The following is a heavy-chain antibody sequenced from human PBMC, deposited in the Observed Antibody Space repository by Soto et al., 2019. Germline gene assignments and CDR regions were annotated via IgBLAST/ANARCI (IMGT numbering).Heavy chain of an antibody. CDR1: GYTFTSYY. Sequence: QVQLVQSGAEVKKPGASVKVSCKASGYTFTSYYMHWVRQAPGQGLEWMGIINPSGGSTSYAQKFQGRVTMTRDTSTSTVYMELSSLRSEDTAVYYCARYLGGIAVAVNWFDPWGQGTLVTVSS. D-gene: IGHD6-19*01. CDR3: ARYLGGIAVAVNWFDP. V-gene: IGHV1-46*01. CDR2: INPSGGST. J-gene: IGHJ5*02.